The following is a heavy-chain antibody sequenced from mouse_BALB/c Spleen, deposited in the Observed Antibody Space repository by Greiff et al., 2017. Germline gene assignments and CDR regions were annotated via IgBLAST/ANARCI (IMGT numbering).Heavy chain of an antibody. CDR3: ARAPMVRGGYFDY. D-gene: IGHD2-1*01. J-gene: IGHJ2*01. CDR2: ISSGGSYT. V-gene: IGHV5-9-4*01. CDR1: GFTFSSYA. Sequence: EVQLVESGGGLVKPGGSLKLSCAASGFTFSSYAMSWVRQSPEKRLEWVAEISSGGSYTYYPDTVTGRFTISRDNAKNTLYLEMSSLRSEDTAMYYCARAPMVRGGYFDYWGQGTTLTVSS.